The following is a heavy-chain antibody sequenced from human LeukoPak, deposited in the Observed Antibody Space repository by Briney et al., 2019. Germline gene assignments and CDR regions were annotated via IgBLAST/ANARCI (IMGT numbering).Heavy chain of an antibody. V-gene: IGHV3-23*05. CDR3: AKGQTYYDTLTGYPRYYYYAMDV. D-gene: IGHD3-9*01. J-gene: IGHJ6*02. CDR2: IGSDNKP. CDR1: GFTFSAYA. Sequence: GRSLRLSCEASGFTFSAYAMTWVRQAPGKGLEWVSCIGSDNKPHYSESVKGRFAISRDDSKNMLYLQMNSLRAEDTAVYYCAKGQTYYDTLTGYPRYYYYAMDVWGQGTTVTVAS.